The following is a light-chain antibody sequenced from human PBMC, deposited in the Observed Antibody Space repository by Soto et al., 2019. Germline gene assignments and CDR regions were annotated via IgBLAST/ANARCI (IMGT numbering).Light chain of an antibody. CDR1: QSVSSN. CDR2: GAS. J-gene: IGKJ4*01. CDR3: QQYGSSPLT. V-gene: IGKV3-20*01. Sequence: EIVMTQSPATLSVSPGERATLSCRASQSVSSNLAWYQQKPGQAPRLLIYGASNRATGIPDRFSGSGSGTDFTLTISRLEPEDCAVYYCQQYGSSPLTFGGGTKVDIK.